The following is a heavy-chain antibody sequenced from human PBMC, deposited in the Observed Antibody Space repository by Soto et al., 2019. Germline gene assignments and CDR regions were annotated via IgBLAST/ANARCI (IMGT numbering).Heavy chain of an antibody. V-gene: IGHV4-34*01. CDR2: INHSGST. J-gene: IGHJ4*02. CDR1: GGSFSGYY. D-gene: IGHD5-12*01. CDR3: ARGRLRLAIDY. Sequence: SETLSLTCAVYGGSFSGYYWSWIRQPPGKGLEWIGEINHSGSTNYNPSLKSRVTISVDTSKNQFSLKLSAVTAADTAVYYCARGRLRLAIDYWGQGTLVTVSS.